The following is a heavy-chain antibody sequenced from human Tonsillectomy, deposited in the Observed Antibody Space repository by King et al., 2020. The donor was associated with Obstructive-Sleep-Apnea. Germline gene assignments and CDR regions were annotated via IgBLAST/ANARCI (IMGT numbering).Heavy chain of an antibody. CDR2: ISGSSSSR. CDR1: VFTFSDYA. J-gene: IGHJ4*02. V-gene: IGHV3-23*04. D-gene: IGHD6-13*01. CDR3: ARSGYSSTWSFGY. Sequence: VQLVESGGGLVQPGGSLRLSCAASVFTFSDYALTWVRQAPGKGLEWVTGISGSSSSRDYADSVKGRFTISRDNSKNTLYLQMSSLRAEDTAVYYCARSGYSSTWSFGYWGQGTLVTVSS.